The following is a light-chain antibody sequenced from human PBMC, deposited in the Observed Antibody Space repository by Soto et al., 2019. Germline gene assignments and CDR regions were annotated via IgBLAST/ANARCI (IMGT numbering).Light chain of an antibody. V-gene: IGKV1-5*03. Sequence: DIQMTQSPSTLSASVGDRVTITCRARQYIHNYLAWYQQKPGEAPKLLIYEAANLESGVPSRFSGSGTGTEFTLTISSLQPDDFATYYCQQSNNYPWTFGQGTRVEI. CDR2: EAA. CDR1: QYIHNY. J-gene: IGKJ1*01. CDR3: QQSNNYPWT.